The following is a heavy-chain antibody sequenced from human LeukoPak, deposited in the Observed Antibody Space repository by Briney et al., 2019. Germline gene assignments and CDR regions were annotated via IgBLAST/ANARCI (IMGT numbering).Heavy chain of an antibody. CDR3: AREQYSSSWYKRGYYYYYMDV. CDR1: GGSISSGSYY. J-gene: IGHJ6*03. Sequence: PSETPSLTCTVSGGSISSGSYYWSWIRQPAGKGLEWIGYIYYSGSTNYNPSLKSRVTISVDTSKNQFSLKLSSVTAADTAVYYCAREQYSSSWYKRGYYYYYMDVWGKGTTVTVSS. D-gene: IGHD6-13*01. V-gene: IGHV4-61*10. CDR2: IYYSGST.